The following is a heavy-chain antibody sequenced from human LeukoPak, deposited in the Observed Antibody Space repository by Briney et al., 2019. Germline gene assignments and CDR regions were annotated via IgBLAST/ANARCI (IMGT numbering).Heavy chain of an antibody. CDR1: GFTFTRFA. Sequence: PLGSLRLSCAASGFTFTRFAMTWVRQAPGKGLEWISSVTISGAGTYSAHSLQGRFTISRDNLQNMLYVRMNNLRVEDTAVYYCVAQSSYDPNRLYSDYYNWGQGTLVTVS. CDR2: VTISGAGT. D-gene: IGHD3-16*01. V-gene: IGHV3-23*01. J-gene: IGHJ4*02. CDR3: VAQSSYDPNRLYSDYYN.